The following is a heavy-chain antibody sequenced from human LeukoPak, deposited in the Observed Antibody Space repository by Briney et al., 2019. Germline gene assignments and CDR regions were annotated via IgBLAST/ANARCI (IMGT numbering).Heavy chain of an antibody. D-gene: IGHD3-22*01. CDR2: IYPGDSDT. CDR1: GYRFTSYW. CDR3: ARIDSSGYYSGFDY. Sequence: GESLKISCKGSGYRFTSYWIGWVRQMPGKGLEWMGIIYPGDSDTRYSPSFQGRVTISADKSISTAYLQWRSLKASDTAMYYCARIDSSGYYSGFDYWGQGTLATVSS. J-gene: IGHJ4*02. V-gene: IGHV5-51*01.